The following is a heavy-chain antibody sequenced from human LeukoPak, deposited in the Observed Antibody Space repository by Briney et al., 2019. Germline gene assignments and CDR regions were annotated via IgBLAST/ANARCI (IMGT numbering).Heavy chain of an antibody. D-gene: IGHD3-10*01. CDR2: LYSGGNT. J-gene: IGHJ4*02. Sequence: GGSLRLSCAASGIVFSSYAMSWVRQAPGKGLEWVSVLYSGGNTYYPDSVKGRFTISRDNSKNTLYLQMNSLRAEDTAVYYCVRYDGGSGPFDYWGQGTLVTVSS. V-gene: IGHV3-53*01. CDR1: GIVFSSYA. CDR3: VRYDGGSGPFDY.